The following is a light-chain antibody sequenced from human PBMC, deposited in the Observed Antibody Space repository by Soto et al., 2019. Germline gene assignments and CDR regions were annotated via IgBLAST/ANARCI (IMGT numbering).Light chain of an antibody. V-gene: IGKV1-5*01. J-gene: IGKJ1*01. CDR2: DAS. CDR1: QSLNNR. CDR3: QQYNSYSQT. Sequence: DIQLTQSPSTLSASVGDRVTITCRASQSLNNRLAWYQQKPGKAPKLLIYDASTLESGVSSRFSGTGSETECTLTITDLQADDLATYFCQQYNSYSQTFGQGTKVDIK.